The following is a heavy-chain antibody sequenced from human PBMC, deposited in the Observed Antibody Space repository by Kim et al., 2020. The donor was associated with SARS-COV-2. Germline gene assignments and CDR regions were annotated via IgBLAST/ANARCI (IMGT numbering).Heavy chain of an antibody. D-gene: IGHD1-1*01. CDR3: ARDTSTAMEH. J-gene: IGHJ4*02. Sequence: GGSLRLSCAVSGFTFSVNWMNWVRQAPGNGLEWVASINQDGSGKYYVDSVKGRFTISRDNAKKTLYLQMNSLRAEDTALYYCARDTSTAMEHWGQGTLVT. CDR1: GFTFSVNW. V-gene: IGHV3-7*01. CDR2: INQDGSGK.